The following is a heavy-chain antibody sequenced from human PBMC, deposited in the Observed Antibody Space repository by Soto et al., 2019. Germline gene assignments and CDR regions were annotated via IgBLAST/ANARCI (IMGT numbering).Heavy chain of an antibody. Sequence: SETLSLTCTVSGGSISSGDYYWSWIRQPPGKGLEWIGYIYYSGSTYYNPSLKSRVTISVDTSKNQFSLKLSSVTAADTAVYYCASDITMVRGVMAGMDVWGQGTTVTVSS. CDR1: GGSISSGDYY. CDR2: IYYSGST. D-gene: IGHD3-10*01. V-gene: IGHV4-30-4*01. CDR3: ASDITMVRGVMAGMDV. J-gene: IGHJ6*02.